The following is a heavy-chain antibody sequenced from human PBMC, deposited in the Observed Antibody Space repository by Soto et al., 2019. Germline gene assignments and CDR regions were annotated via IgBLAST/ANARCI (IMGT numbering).Heavy chain of an antibody. CDR2: IIPIFGTA. J-gene: IGHJ6*02. CDR1: GGTFSSYA. Sequence: SVKVSCKASGGTFSSYAISWVRQAPGQGLEWMGGIIPIFGTANYAQKFQGRVTITADESTSTAYMELSSLRSEDTAVYYCASTSDSSGWYVDPYGMDVWGQGTTVTVSS. CDR3: ASTSDSSGWYVDPYGMDV. D-gene: IGHD6-19*01. V-gene: IGHV1-69*13.